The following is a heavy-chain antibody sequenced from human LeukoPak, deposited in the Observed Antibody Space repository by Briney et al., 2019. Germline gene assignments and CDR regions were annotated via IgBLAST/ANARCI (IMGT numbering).Heavy chain of an antibody. V-gene: IGHV4-30-2*01. CDR1: GGSISSGDYY. J-gene: IGHJ4*02. Sequence: SQTLSLTCTVSGGSISSGDYYWSWIRQPPGKGLEWIGYIYHSGSTYYNPSLKSRVTISVDRSKNQFSLKLSSVTAADTAVYYCARGTGIAAADNFDYWGQGTLVTVSS. D-gene: IGHD6-13*01. CDR3: ARGTGIAAADNFDY. CDR2: IYHSGST.